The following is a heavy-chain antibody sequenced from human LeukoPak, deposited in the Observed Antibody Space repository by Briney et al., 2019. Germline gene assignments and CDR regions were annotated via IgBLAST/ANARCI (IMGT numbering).Heavy chain of an antibody. CDR3: AKGIWGNWFDP. CDR2: ISSSGSTI. J-gene: IGHJ5*02. CDR1: GFTFSSYE. D-gene: IGHD2/OR15-2a*01. Sequence: PGGSLRLSCAASGFTFSSYEMNWVRQAPGKGLEWVSYISSSGSTIYYADSVKGRFTISRDNSKNTLYLQMNSLRAEDTAVYYCAKGIWGNWFDPWGQGTLVTVSS. V-gene: IGHV3-48*03.